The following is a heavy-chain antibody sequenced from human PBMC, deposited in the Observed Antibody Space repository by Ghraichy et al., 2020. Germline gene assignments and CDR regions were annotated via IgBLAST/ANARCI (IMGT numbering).Heavy chain of an antibody. CDR2: ISWNSGSI. J-gene: IGHJ4*02. D-gene: IGHD4-17*01. V-gene: IGHV3-9*01. CDR3: AKDTYGDYGSGVDY. CDR1: GFTFDDYA. Sequence: SLNISCAASGFTFDDYAMHWVRQAPGKGLEWVSGISWNSGSIGYADSVKGRFTISRDNAKNSLYLQMNSLRAEDTALYYCAKDTYGDYGSGVDYWGQGTLVTVSS.